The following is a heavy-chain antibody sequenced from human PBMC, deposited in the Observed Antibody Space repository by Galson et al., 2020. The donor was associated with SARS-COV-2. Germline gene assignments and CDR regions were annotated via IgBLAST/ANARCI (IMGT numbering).Heavy chain of an antibody. J-gene: IGHJ4*02. CDR1: GFTFKSHA. CDR3: ARDGQSSSGWAFDY. CDR2: IFYDGSDK. V-gene: IGHV3-33*01. Sequence: GGSLRLSCAASGFTFKSHAMHWVRQAPGKGLEWVAQIFYDGSDKYYVDSVKGRFTISRDDSENTLYLQMNNPRADDTAVYYCARDGQSSSGWAFDYWGQGTLVTVSS. D-gene: IGHD6-19*01.